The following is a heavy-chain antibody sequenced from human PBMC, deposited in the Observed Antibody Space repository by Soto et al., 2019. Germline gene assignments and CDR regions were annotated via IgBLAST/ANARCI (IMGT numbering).Heavy chain of an antibody. CDR1: GYTCTSYG. CDR3: ARDREAAGAFVQGY. J-gene: IGHJ4*02. D-gene: IGHD6-13*01. V-gene: IGHV1-18*01. Sequence: QVQLVQSGAEVKKAGGSGKVSCKASGYTCTSYGISWVRQAPGQGLEGMGWLSAYNGNTNYAQRLQGRVNMTTDTSTSTAFMELRSLRSDDTAVYYCARDREAAGAFVQGYWGQGTLVTVSS. CDR2: LSAYNGNT.